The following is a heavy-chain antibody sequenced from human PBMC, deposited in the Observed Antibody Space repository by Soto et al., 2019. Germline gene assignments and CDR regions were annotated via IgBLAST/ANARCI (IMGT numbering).Heavy chain of an antibody. D-gene: IGHD3-9*01. CDR1: GGSISSYY. J-gene: IGHJ5*02. Sequence: SETLSLTCTVSGGSISSYYWSWIRQPAGKGLEWIGRIYTSGSTNYNPSLKSRVTMSVDTSKNQFSLKLSSVTAADTAVYYCARDYDILPGYWNLGFDTWGQGTLVTVSS. CDR3: ARDYDILPGYWNLGFDT. V-gene: IGHV4-4*07. CDR2: IYTSGST.